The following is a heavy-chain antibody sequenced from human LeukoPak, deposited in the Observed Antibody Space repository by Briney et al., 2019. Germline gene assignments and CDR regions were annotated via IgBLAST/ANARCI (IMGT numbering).Heavy chain of an antibody. D-gene: IGHD1-26*01. J-gene: IGHJ4*02. CDR1: GFTFSSYW. CDR3: ARNPPRYFN. CDR2: IQQDGSEK. Sequence: PGGSLRLSCAASGFTFSSYWMIWVRQAPGKGLEWVANIQQDGSEKYYVDSVKGRFTISRDNAKNSLYLQMNSLRAEDTDVYYCARNPPRYFNWGQGTLVTVSS. V-gene: IGHV3-7*05.